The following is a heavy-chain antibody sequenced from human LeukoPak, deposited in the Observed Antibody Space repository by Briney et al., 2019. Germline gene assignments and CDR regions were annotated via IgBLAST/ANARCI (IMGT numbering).Heavy chain of an antibody. J-gene: IGHJ5*02. D-gene: IGHD3-3*01. CDR1: GFTFSFYW. Sequence: GGSLRLSCAASGFTFSFYWMTWVRQTPGKGLEWVANLNPDGSRKFYVDSVKGRFTISRDNAKNSLYLQMHSLRAEDTALYYCARDAYDDSSESWGQGTLVTVSS. CDR2: LNPDGSRK. V-gene: IGHV3-7*01. CDR3: ARDAYDDSSES.